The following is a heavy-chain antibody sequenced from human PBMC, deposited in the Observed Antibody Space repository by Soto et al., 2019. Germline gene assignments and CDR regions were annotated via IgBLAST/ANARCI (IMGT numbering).Heavy chain of an antibody. CDR3: ARAITGTHFDY. CDR2: IYDSGST. J-gene: IGHJ4*02. V-gene: IGHV4-59*01. D-gene: IGHD1-7*01. CDR1: GGYISNYY. Sequence: PSETLSLTCNVSGGYISNYYWSWIRQPPGKGLEWIAYIYDSGSTNYNPSLESRVTISVDTSKNQFSLKLRSVTAADTAVYYCARAITGTHFDYWGQGTLVTVS.